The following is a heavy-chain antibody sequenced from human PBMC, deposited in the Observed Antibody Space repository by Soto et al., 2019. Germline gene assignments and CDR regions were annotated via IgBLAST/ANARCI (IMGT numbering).Heavy chain of an antibody. J-gene: IGHJ5*01. D-gene: IGHD4-17*01. Sequence: QVPLVQSGTEVKNPGASVKVSCKTSGYTFTSYSMHWVRQAPGQRLEWMGWINAGNGNTNYSQNFQGRVTITRDTSASTAYMELSSLTSEDTAVYFCARNDNGNYGWFDSWGQGSLVIVSS. CDR2: INAGNGNT. CDR1: GYTFTSYS. CDR3: ARNDNGNYGWFDS. V-gene: IGHV1-3*01.